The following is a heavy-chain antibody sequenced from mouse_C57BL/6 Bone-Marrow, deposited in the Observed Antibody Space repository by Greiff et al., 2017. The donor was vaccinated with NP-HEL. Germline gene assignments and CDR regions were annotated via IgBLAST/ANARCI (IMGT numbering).Heavy chain of an antibody. D-gene: IGHD2-4*01. CDR2: IYPAASDT. J-gene: IGHJ3*01. CDR1: GYTFTGYW. V-gene: IGHV1-52*01. CDR3: ADEYDSWIVY. Sequence: QVQLQQPGAELVKPGSSVKLSCKASGYTFTGYWMQWVKQRPIQGLEWIGNIYPAASDTHYNQKFKDKATFTVDKSSTTAYMQLSSLTTEDSAVYYCADEYDSWIVYWGQGTLVTVSA.